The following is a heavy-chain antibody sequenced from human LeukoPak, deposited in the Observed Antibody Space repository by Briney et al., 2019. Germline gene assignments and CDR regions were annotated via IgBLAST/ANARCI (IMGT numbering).Heavy chain of an antibody. J-gene: IGHJ6*02. V-gene: IGHV1-8*01. D-gene: IGHD3-10*01. CDR2: MNPNSGNT. Sequence: ASVKVSCKASGYTFTSYDINWVRQATGQGLEWMGWMNPNSGNTGYAQKFQGRVTMTRNTSISTAYMELSSLRSEDTAVYYCAREGSGSYYPPDYGMDVWGQGTTVTVSS. CDR3: AREGSGSYYPPDYGMDV. CDR1: GYTFTSYD.